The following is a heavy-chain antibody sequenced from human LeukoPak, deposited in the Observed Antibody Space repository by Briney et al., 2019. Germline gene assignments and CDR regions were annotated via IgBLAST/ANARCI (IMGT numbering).Heavy chain of an antibody. V-gene: IGHV4-39*07. Sequence: SETLSLTCTVSGGSISSSSYYWGWIRQPPGKGLEWIGSIYYSGSTYYNPSLKSRVTISVDTSKNQFSLKLSSVTAADTAVYYCARDQRDGYSSSWYPNVFDYWGQGTLVTVSS. CDR2: IYYSGST. CDR1: GGSISSSSYY. CDR3: ARDQRDGYSSSWYPNVFDY. D-gene: IGHD6-13*01. J-gene: IGHJ4*02.